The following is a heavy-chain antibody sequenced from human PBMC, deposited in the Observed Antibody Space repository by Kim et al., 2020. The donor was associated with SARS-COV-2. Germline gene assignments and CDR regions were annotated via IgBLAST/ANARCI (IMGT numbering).Heavy chain of an antibody. V-gene: IGHV1-69*13. Sequence: SVKVSCKASGGTFSSYAISWVRQAPGQGLEWMGGIIPIFGTANYAQKFQGRVTITADESTSTAYIELSSLRSEDTAVYYCAIEYSSSFFYGMDVWGQGTTVTVSS. CDR1: GGTFSSYA. D-gene: IGHD6-6*01. CDR2: IIPIFGTA. J-gene: IGHJ6*02. CDR3: AIEYSSSFFYGMDV.